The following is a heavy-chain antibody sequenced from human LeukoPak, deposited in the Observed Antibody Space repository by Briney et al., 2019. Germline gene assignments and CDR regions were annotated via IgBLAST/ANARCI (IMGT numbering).Heavy chain of an antibody. D-gene: IGHD1-1*01. CDR1: GDSVSSSRSY. Sequence: SETLSLTCTVSGDSVSSSRSYWGWIRQPPGKGLEWIGSIYYSGSTYYNTSLKSRVTISVDTSKNQFSLKLSSVTAADTAVYYCARGRETGDVDYWGQGTLVTVSS. CDR2: IYYSGST. V-gene: IGHV4-39*07. J-gene: IGHJ4*02. CDR3: ARGRETGDVDY.